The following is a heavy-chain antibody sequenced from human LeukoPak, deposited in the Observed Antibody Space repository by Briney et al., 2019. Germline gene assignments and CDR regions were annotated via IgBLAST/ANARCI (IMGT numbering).Heavy chain of an antibody. CDR3: ARDRPLRITITFGSQGLDAFDI. CDR2: VKQDGSEK. J-gene: IGHJ3*02. Sequence: GGSLRLSCAASGFTFSSYWMSWVRQAPGKGLEWVANVKQDGSEKHYVDSVKGRFTISRDNAEDSLYLQMNSLRAEDTAVYYCARDRPLRITITFGSQGLDAFDIWGQGTMVTVSS. V-gene: IGHV3-7*01. CDR1: GFTFSSYW. D-gene: IGHD3-16*01.